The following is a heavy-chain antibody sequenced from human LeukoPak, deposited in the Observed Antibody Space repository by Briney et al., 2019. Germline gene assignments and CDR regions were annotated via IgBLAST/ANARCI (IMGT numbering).Heavy chain of an antibody. J-gene: IGHJ3*02. CDR1: GGTFSSYA. V-gene: IGHV1-69*05. D-gene: IGHD3-22*01. CDR2: IIPIFGTA. CDR3: ASPYYYDSSGYSGAFDI. Sequence: SVKVSCKASGGTFSSYAISWVRQAPGQGLEWMGRIIPIFGTANYAQKFQGRVTITTDESTSTAYMELSSLRSEDTAVYYCASPYYYDSSGYSGAFDIWGQGTMVTISS.